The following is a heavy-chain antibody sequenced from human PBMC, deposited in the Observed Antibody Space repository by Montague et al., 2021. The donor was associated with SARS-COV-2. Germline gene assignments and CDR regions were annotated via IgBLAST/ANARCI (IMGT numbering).Heavy chain of an antibody. CDR1: GFTFGDYA. V-gene: IGHV3-9*01. CDR3: AKGAAKTFYYNGMDV. CDR2: ISWNSGYI. D-gene: IGHD6-25*01. J-gene: IGHJ6*02. Sequence: SLRLSLSASGFTFGDYALHWVRQAPGKGLEWVSAISWNSGYIDYAGSVKGRFTISRDNDKNSLYLEMNSLSAEDTALYYCAKGAAKTFYYNGMDVWGQGTTVTVSS.